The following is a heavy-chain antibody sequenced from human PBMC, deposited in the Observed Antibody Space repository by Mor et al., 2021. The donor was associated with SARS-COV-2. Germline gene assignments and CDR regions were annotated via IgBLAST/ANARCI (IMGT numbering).Heavy chain of an antibody. CDR2: ISGSGGST. Sequence: GLEWVSAISGSGGSTYYADSVKGRFTISRDNSKNTLYLQMNSLRAEDTAVYYCASPDCSGGSCYSGAFDIWGQGTMVTVSS. D-gene: IGHD2-15*01. V-gene: IGHV3-23*01. J-gene: IGHJ3*02. CDR3: ASPDCSGGSCYSGAFDI.